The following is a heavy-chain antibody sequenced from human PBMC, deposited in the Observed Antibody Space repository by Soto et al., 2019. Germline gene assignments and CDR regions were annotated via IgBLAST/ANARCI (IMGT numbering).Heavy chain of an antibody. CDR3: ARADCSSTSCYYYYYMDV. J-gene: IGHJ6*03. D-gene: IGHD2-2*01. V-gene: IGHV4-34*01. CDR2: INHSGST. CDR1: GGSFSGYY. Sequence: SETVALTCAVYGGSFSGYYWRWVRQRPGKGLEWIGEINHSGSTNYNPSLKSRVTISVDTSKNQFSLKLSSVTAADTAVYYCARADCSSTSCYYYYYMDVWGKGTTVTVSS.